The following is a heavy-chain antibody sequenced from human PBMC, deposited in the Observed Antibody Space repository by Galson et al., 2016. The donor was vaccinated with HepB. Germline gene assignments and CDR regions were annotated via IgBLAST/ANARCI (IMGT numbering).Heavy chain of an antibody. CDR3: ARVREQQLLDAFDI. J-gene: IGHJ3*02. D-gene: IGHD6-13*01. V-gene: IGHV3-21*01. CDR1: GFTFTRYN. Sequence: SLRLSCATSGFTFTRYNMNWVRQAPGKGLEWVSSISSGSSYIYYADSVKGRFTISRDNVKKSLYLQMNNLRPEDTAVYYCARVREQQLLDAFDIWGQGTMVTVSS. CDR2: ISSGSSYI.